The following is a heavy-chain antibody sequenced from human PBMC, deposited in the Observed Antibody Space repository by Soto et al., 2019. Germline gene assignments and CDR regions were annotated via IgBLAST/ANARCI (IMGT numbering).Heavy chain of an antibody. Sequence: LSLTCTVSCGSISSGDYYWSWIRQPPGKGLEWIGYIYYSGSTYYNPSLKSRVTISVDTSKNQFSLKLSSVTAADTAVYYCARVREDDSSGYHGDNWFDPWGQGTLVTVSS. D-gene: IGHD3-22*01. V-gene: IGHV4-30-4*01. CDR2: IYYSGST. J-gene: IGHJ5*02. CDR1: CGSISSGDYY. CDR3: ARVREDDSSGYHGDNWFDP.